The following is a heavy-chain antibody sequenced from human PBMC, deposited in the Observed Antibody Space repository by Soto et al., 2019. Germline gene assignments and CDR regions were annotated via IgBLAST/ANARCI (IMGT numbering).Heavy chain of an antibody. Sequence: PSETLSLTCAVSGYSISSGYYWGWIRQPPGKGLEWIGSIYHSGSTYYNPSLKSRVTISVDTSKNQFSLKLSSVTAADTAVYYCARDVWSGYYRENYYYYGMDVWGQGTTVTVSS. CDR1: GYSISSGYY. CDR2: IYHSGST. V-gene: IGHV4-38-2*02. J-gene: IGHJ6*02. CDR3: ARDVWSGYYRENYYYYGMDV. D-gene: IGHD3-3*01.